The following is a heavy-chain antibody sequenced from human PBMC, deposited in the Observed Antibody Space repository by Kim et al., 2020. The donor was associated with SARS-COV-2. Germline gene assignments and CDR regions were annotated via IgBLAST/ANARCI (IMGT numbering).Heavy chain of an antibody. V-gene: IGHV4-34*01. CDR2: INHSGST. CDR1: GGSFSGYY. D-gene: IGHD3-22*01. Sequence: SETLSLTCAVYGGSFSGYYWSWIRQPPGKGLEWIGEINHSGSTNYNPSLKSRVTISVDTSKNQFSLKLSSVTAADTAVYYCARGLRGYYYFDYWGQGTLVTVSS. CDR3: ARGLRGYYYFDY. J-gene: IGHJ4*02.